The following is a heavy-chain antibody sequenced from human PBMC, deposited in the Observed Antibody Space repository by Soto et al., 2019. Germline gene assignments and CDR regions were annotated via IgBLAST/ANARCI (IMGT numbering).Heavy chain of an antibody. CDR2: ISWNSGSI. CDR3: AKDMSVRPSQAFDI. J-gene: IGHJ3*02. CDR1: GFTFDDYA. V-gene: IGHV3-9*01. Sequence: GGSLRLSCAASGFTFDDYAMHWVRQAPGKGLEWVSGISWNSGSIGYADSVKGRFTISRDDAKNSLYLQMNSLRAEDTALYYCAKDMSVRPSQAFDIWGQGTMVTVSS.